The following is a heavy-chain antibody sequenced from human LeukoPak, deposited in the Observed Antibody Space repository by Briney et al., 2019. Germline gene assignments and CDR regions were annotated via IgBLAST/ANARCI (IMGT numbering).Heavy chain of an antibody. D-gene: IGHD3-9*01. CDR1: GYTFTSYG. V-gene: IGHV1-18*01. CDR3: ARVGYNYDILTGYAPLEY. CDR2: TSAYNGNT. J-gene: IGHJ4*02. Sequence: ASVKVSCKAPGYTFTSYGISWVRQAPGQGLEWMGWTSAYNGNTNYAQKLQGRVTMTTDTSTSTAYMELRSLRSDDTAVYYCARVGYNYDILTGYAPLEYWGQGTLVTVSS.